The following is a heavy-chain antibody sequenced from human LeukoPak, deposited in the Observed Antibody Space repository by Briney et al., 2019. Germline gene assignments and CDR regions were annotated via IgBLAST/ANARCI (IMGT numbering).Heavy chain of an antibody. Sequence: SETLSLTCTVSGGSISSSSYYWGWIRQPPGKGLEWIGSIYYSGSTYYNPSLKSRVTISVDTSKNQFSLKLSSVTAADTAVYYCARGVAVRIDYDFWEGPFGYWGQGTLVTVSS. V-gene: IGHV4-39*07. CDR3: ARGVAVRIDYDFWEGPFGY. D-gene: IGHD3-3*01. J-gene: IGHJ4*02. CDR2: IYYSGST. CDR1: GGSISSSSYY.